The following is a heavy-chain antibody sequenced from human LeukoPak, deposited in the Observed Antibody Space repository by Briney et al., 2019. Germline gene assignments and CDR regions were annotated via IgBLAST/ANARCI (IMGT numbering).Heavy chain of an antibody. J-gene: IGHJ6*03. CDR3: ARGPPTPRYCSSTSCSVYYYMDV. D-gene: IGHD2-2*01. Sequence: EASVTVSCKASGGTFSSYAISWVRQAPGQGLEWMGGIIPIFGTANYAQKFQGRVTITADESTSTAYMELCSLRSEDTAVYYCARGPPTPRYCSSTSCSVYYYMDVWGKGTTVTVSS. CDR1: GGTFSSYA. CDR2: IIPIFGTA. V-gene: IGHV1-69*13.